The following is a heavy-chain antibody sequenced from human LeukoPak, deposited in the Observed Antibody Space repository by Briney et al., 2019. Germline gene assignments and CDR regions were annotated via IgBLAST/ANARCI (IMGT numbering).Heavy chain of an antibody. CDR3: ARDTPSTPYYDFWSGLYYYGMDV. J-gene: IGHJ6*02. D-gene: IGHD3-3*01. V-gene: IGHV3-53*01. Sequence: GGSLRLSCAASGFTVSSNYMSWVRQAPGKGLEWVSVIYSGGSTYYADSVKGRFTISRDNSKNTLYLQMNSLRAEDTAVYYCARDTPSTPYYDFWSGLYYYGMDVWGQGTTVTVSS. CDR2: IYSGGST. CDR1: GFTVSSNY.